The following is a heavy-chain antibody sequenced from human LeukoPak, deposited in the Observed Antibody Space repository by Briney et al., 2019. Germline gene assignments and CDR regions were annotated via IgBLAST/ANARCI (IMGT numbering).Heavy chain of an antibody. CDR3: ARDRSGSYATFDY. D-gene: IGHD1-26*01. J-gene: IGHJ4*02. CDR1: GFTFSSYA. CDR2: ISGSGGST. Sequence: GGSLRLSCAASGFTFSSYAMSWVRQAPGKGLEWVSAISGSGGSTYYADSVKGRFTISRDNSKNTLYLQMNSLRAEDTAVYYCARDRSGSYATFDYWGQGTLVTVSS. V-gene: IGHV3-23*01.